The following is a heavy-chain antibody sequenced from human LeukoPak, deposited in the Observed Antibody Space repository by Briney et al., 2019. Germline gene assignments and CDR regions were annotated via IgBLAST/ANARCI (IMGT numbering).Heavy chain of an antibody. CDR2: IYYSGTT. D-gene: IGHD6-19*01. Sequence: TSETLSLTCTVSGGSISSYYWSWIRQPPGKGLEWIGHIYYSGTTNYNPSLKSRVTISVDTSRKQFSPKLSSVTAADTAVYYCARDYSSGWNWFDPWGQGTLVTVSS. CDR1: GGSISSYY. CDR3: ARDYSSGWNWFDP. J-gene: IGHJ5*02. V-gene: IGHV4-59*12.